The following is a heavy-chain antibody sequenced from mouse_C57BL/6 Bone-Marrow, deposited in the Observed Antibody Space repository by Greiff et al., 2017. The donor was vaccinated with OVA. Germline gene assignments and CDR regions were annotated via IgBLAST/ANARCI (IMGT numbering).Heavy chain of an antibody. CDR1: GYTFTSYW. Sequence: VQLQQPGAELVKPGASVKLSCKASGYTFTSYWMQWVKQRPGQGLEWIGEIDPSDSYTNYNQKFKGKATLTVDTSTSKAYMQLSSLTSEDSAVYYCARAIYYSNFDYWGQGTTLTVSS. CDR2: IDPSDSYT. V-gene: IGHV1-50*01. D-gene: IGHD1-1*01. J-gene: IGHJ2*01. CDR3: ARAIYYSNFDY.